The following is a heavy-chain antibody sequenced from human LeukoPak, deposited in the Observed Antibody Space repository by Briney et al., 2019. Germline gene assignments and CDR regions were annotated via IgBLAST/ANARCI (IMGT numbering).Heavy chain of an antibody. CDR1: GGTFSSYA. D-gene: IGHD5-18*01. V-gene: IGHV1-69*13. Sequence: VASVKVSCKASGGTFSSYAISWVRQAPGQGLEWMGGIIPIFGTANYAQKFQGRVTITADESTSTAYMELSSLRSEDTAVYYCARDGCSYGWRPPYDAFDIWGQGTMVTVSS. CDR3: ARDGCSYGWRPPYDAFDI. CDR2: IIPIFGTA. J-gene: IGHJ3*02.